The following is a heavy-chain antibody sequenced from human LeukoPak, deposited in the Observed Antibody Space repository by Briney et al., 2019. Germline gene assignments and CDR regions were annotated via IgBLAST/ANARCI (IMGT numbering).Heavy chain of an antibody. Sequence: AGGSLRLSCVPSGFSFGNYAMSWVRQAPGKGLQWVSQISGTGGATWYAGFARDRFTISRDNSKKTLYLQMSGLRVEDTAMYYCVKDPRDTYGSNWFVSWGQGTLLIVSS. V-gene: IGHV3-23*01. CDR1: GFSFGNYA. D-gene: IGHD3-10*01. J-gene: IGHJ5*01. CDR3: VKDPRDTYGSNWFVS. CDR2: ISGTGGAT.